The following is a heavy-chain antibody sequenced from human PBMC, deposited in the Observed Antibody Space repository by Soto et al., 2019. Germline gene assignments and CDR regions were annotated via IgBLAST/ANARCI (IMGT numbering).Heavy chain of an antibody. Sequence: SETLSLTCAVYGGSFSGYYWSWIRQPPGKGLEWIGEINHSGSTNYNPSLKSRVTISVDTSKNQFSLKLSSVTAADTAVYYCARGSTNALNCSSTSCRYYYYMDVWGKGTTVTVSS. V-gene: IGHV4-34*01. CDR3: ARGSTNALNCSSTSCRYYYYMDV. J-gene: IGHJ6*03. CDR2: INHSGST. D-gene: IGHD2-2*01. CDR1: GGSFSGYY.